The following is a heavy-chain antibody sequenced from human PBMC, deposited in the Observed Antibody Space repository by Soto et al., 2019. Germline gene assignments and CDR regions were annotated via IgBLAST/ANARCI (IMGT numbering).Heavy chain of an antibody. CDR2: ISYGGDNK. CDR3: AKARHSTSWYGLEADF. CDR1: GFIFSDYA. D-gene: IGHD6-13*01. Sequence: ESGGGVVQPRRSLRLSCAASGFIFSDYAMQWVRQAPGKGLEWVAVISYGGDNKYYADSVRGRFAISRDNLKNTLDLQMNSLNPEDTAVYHCAKARHSTSWYGLEADFWGQGTLVTVSS. J-gene: IGHJ4*02. V-gene: IGHV3-30*09.